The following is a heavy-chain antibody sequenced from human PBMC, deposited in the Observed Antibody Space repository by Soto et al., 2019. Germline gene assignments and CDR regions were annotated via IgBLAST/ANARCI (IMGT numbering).Heavy chain of an antibody. CDR3: ARRDAGFGEVYWFDP. J-gene: IGHJ5*02. Sequence: QVQLQQWGAGLLKPSETLSLTCAVYGGSFSGYYWSWIRQPPGKGLEWIGEINHSGSPNYNPSLRSGVTRPVGKSKTQISLRLRSVTAADTAVYYCARRDAGFGEVYWFDPWGQGTLVTVSS. CDR2: INHSGSP. D-gene: IGHD3-10*01. CDR1: GGSFSGYY. V-gene: IGHV4-34*01.